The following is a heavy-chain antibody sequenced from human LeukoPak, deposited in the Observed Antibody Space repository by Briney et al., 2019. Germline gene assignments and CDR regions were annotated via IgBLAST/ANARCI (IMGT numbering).Heavy chain of an antibody. V-gene: IGHV3-30*14. Sequence: GGSLRLSCAASGFTFSSYAMHWVRQAPGKGLEWVAVISYDGSNKYYADSVKGRFTISRDNSKNTLYLQMNSLRAEDTAVYYCARERVMVVAARDYYYGMDVWGQGTTVTVSS. J-gene: IGHJ6*02. CDR3: ARERVMVVAARDYYYGMDV. CDR1: GFTFSSYA. CDR2: ISYDGSNK. D-gene: IGHD2-15*01.